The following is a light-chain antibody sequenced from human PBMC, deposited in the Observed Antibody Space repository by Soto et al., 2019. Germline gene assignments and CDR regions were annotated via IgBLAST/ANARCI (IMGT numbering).Light chain of an antibody. CDR3: QSYDSSLSAL. J-gene: IGLJ3*02. Sequence: QSVLTQPPSVSGAPGQRVTISCTGSSSNIGAGYDVHWYQQLPGTAPKLLIYGNSNRPSGVPDRFSGSKSGTSASLAITGLQAEDGADYYCQSYDSSLSALFGGGTKVTVL. CDR2: GNS. CDR1: SSNIGAGYD. V-gene: IGLV1-40*01.